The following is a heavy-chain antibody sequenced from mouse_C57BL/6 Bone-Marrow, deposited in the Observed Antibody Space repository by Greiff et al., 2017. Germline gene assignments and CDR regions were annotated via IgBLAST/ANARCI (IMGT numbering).Heavy chain of an antibody. CDR1: GYSFTDYN. D-gene: IGHD2-4*01. J-gene: IGHJ4*01. V-gene: IGHV1-39*01. CDR2: INPNYGTT. Sequence: VQLQQPGAELVKPGASVKISCKASGYSFTDYNMNWVKQSNGKSLEWIGVINPNYGTTSYNQKFKGKATLTVDQSSSTAYMQLNSLTSEDSAVYYCARKGLRRIYYAMDYWGQGTSVTVSS. CDR3: ARKGLRRIYYAMDY.